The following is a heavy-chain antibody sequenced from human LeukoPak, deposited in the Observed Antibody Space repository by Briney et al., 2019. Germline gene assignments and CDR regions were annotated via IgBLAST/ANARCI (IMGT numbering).Heavy chain of an antibody. D-gene: IGHD5-12*01. J-gene: IGHJ4*02. CDR2: ISSSSSYT. V-gene: IGHV3-11*06. CDR1: GFTFSDYY. CDR3: ASGGYEQVDFDY. Sequence: GGSLRLSCAASGFTFSDYYMSWIRQAPGKGLEWVSYISSSSSYTNYADSVKGRFTISRDNAKNSLYLQMNSLRAEDTAVYYCASGGYEQVDFDYWGQGTLVTVSS.